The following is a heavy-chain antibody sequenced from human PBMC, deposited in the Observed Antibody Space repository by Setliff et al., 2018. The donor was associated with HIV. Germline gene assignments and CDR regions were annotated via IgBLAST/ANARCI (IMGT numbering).Heavy chain of an antibody. CDR3: ARAQYPHYNFWSGYSPTGFDP. D-gene: IGHD3-3*01. CDR1: GYTFTSYG. J-gene: IGHJ5*02. V-gene: IGHV1-18*01. CDR2: ISAYNGNT. Sequence: AASVKVSCKASGYTFTSYGISWVRQAPGQGLEWMGWISAYNGNTNYAQKLQGRVTMTTDTSTSTAYMELRSLRSDDTAVYYCARAQYPHYNFWSGYSPTGFDPWGQGTLVTVSS.